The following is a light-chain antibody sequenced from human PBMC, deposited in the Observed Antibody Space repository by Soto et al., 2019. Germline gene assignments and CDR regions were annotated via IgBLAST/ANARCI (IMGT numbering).Light chain of an antibody. CDR1: SSDVGGYNY. CDR2: DVG. V-gene: IGLV2-14*01. J-gene: IGLJ2*01. CDR3: SSYTSSRTLV. Sequence: QSALTQPASVSGSPGQSITISCSGTSSDVGGYNYVSWYQQHPGKAPKLLIYDVGSRPSGVSNRFSGSKSGNTASLTISGLQAEDEADYYCSSYTSSRTLVFGGGTKLTVL.